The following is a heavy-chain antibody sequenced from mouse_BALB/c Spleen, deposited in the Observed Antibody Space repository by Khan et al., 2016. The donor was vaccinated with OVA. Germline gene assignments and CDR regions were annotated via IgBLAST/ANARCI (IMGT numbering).Heavy chain of an antibody. J-gene: IGHJ2*01. V-gene: IGHV1-7*01. CDR2: INPSTGYT. D-gene: IGHD1-1*01. Sequence: QVQLKQSGAELAKPGASVKMSCKASGYTFINYWILWVKQRPGQGLEWIGYINPSTGYTEYNQNFKDKATLTADKSSRTAYMQRSSLTYEGSAVYYCARRSLRWDFDYWGQGTTRTVSS. CDR3: ARRSLRWDFDY. CDR1: GYTFINYW.